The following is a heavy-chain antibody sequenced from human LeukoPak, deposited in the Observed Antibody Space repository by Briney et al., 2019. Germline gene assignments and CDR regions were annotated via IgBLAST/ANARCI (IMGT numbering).Heavy chain of an antibody. Sequence: SETLSLTCTVSGGSISSGDYYWSWIRQPPGKGLGWIGYIYYSGSTYYNPSLKSRVTISVDTSKNQFSLKLSSVTAADTAVYCCARVVVTYYYYGMDVWGQGTTVTVSS. V-gene: IGHV4-30-4*01. CDR1: GGSISSGDYY. CDR2: IYYSGST. CDR3: ARVVVTYYYYGMDV. J-gene: IGHJ6*02. D-gene: IGHD3-22*01.